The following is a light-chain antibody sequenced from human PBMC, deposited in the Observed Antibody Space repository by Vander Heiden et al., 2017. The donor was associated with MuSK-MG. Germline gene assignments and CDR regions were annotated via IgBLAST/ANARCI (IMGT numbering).Light chain of an antibody. V-gene: IGKV3-11*01. J-gene: IGKJ2*01. CDR1: QSVSSY. Sequence: EIVLTQSPATLSLSPGARATLPCRASQSVSSYLAWYQQKPGQAARLLIYDASNRATGSPARFSGSGSGTDFTLTISSLEPEDLAVYYCQQRSNWPPYTFGQGTKLEIK. CDR2: DAS. CDR3: QQRSNWPPYT.